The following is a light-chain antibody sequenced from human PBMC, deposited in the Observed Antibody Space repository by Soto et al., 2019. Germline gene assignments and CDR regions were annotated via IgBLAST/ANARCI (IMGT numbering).Light chain of an antibody. Sequence: EIVLTQSPGTLSLSPGERVTLSCRASQSVPGNYLAWLQQKPGQSPRLLIYGASYRAIVIPDRFSGSGSGTDFTLTIRRLEPEDFAVYYCQQYTSPPWTLGQGTRVETK. CDR3: QQYTSPPWT. J-gene: IGKJ1*01. CDR2: GAS. V-gene: IGKV3-20*01. CDR1: QSVPGNY.